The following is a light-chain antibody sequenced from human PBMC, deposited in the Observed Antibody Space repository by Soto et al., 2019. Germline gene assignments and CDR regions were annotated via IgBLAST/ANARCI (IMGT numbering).Light chain of an antibody. CDR2: EGS. Sequence: QSVLTQPASVSGSPGQSITISCTGTSSDVGSYNLVSWYQQHPGKAPKLMIYEGSKRPSGVSNRFSGSKSGNTASLTISGLQAEDEADYYCCSYAGSSTFSYVFGTGNKLTVL. CDR3: CSYAGSSTFSYV. CDR1: SSDVGSYNL. J-gene: IGLJ1*01. V-gene: IGLV2-23*03.